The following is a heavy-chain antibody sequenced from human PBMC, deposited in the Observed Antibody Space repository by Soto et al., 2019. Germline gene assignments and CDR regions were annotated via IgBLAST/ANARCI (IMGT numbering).Heavy chain of an antibody. D-gene: IGHD1-26*01. J-gene: IGHJ6*02. CDR2: ISRESSYI. Sequence: GGSLRLSCIASGFAFSDYTMKWVRQSPRKGLEWVSSISRESSYIYYGDSVRGRFTISRDNAENSVTLQMTELRVDDTGIYFCAVGAADLTYKYGMDVWGRGTGVPVSS. CDR1: GFAFSDYT. V-gene: IGHV3-21*01. CDR3: AVGAADLTYKYGMDV.